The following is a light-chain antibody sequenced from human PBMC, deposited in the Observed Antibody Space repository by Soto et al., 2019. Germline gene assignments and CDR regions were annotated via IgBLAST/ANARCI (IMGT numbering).Light chain of an antibody. CDR1: NSNMRNYY. V-gene: IGLV1-51*01. J-gene: IGLJ2*01. CDR3: GAWDGSLSVGV. Sequence: QCLLTLAHSVSAAPGQKFTISCSGSNSNMRNYYVSCYQQLPGTAPKLLIYDNNKRPSVIPDRFSGSKSGTSATLGITGLQTGDEADYYCGAWDGSLSVGVFGGGTKVTVL. CDR2: DNN.